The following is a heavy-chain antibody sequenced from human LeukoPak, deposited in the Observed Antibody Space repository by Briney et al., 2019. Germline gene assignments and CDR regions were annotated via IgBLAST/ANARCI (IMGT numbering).Heavy chain of an antibody. J-gene: IGHJ3*02. V-gene: IGHV1-18*01. CDR1: GYTFTSYS. Sequence: RASVKVSCKGSGYTFTSYSISWVRQAPGQGLEWMGWISAYNGNTHYAQKIQGRVTMTTDTPTSTAYMELRSLRSDDTAVYYCASANYYDSDGYYGGDAFDIWGQGTMVTVSS. D-gene: IGHD3-22*01. CDR3: ASANYYDSDGYYGGDAFDI. CDR2: ISAYNGNT.